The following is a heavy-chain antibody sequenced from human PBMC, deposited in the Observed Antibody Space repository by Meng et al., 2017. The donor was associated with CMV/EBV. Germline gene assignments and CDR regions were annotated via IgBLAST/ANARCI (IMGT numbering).Heavy chain of an antibody. CDR1: GFTFSSDA. CDR2: ISGSGGST. Sequence: GFTFSSDAMGWVRQAPGKGLEWVSAISGSGGSTYYADSVKGRFTISRDNSKNTLYLQMNSLRAEDTAVYYCAKSEPYYGDYVAPFDYWGQGTLVTVSS. V-gene: IGHV3-23*01. CDR3: AKSEPYYGDYVAPFDY. J-gene: IGHJ4*02. D-gene: IGHD4-17*01.